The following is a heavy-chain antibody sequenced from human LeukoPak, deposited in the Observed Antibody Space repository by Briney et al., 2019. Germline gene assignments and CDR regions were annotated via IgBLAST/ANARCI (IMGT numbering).Heavy chain of an antibody. D-gene: IGHD6-13*01. CDR3: ARVRGSWYHFDY. V-gene: IGHV4-34*01. CDR1: GGSFSGYY. J-gene: IGHJ4*02. Sequence: SETLSPTCAVYGGSFSGYYWSWIRQPPGKGLEWIGEINHSGSTNYNPSLKSRVTISVDTSKNQFSLKLSSVTAADTAVYYCARVRGSWYHFDYWGQGTLVTVSS. CDR2: INHSGST.